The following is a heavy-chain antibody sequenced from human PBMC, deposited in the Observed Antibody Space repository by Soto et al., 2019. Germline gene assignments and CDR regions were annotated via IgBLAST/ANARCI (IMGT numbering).Heavy chain of an antibody. J-gene: IGHJ4*02. Sequence: GSLRLCGSASGFTCSSYDMHWVRQAPGKGLEYVSGVRGNGDPPFYADSVKGRFTISRDNSKNTLYLQMSSLSADDTAVYYCVKSRGGNNFDFFDWGQGALVPVSS. CDR3: VKSRGGNNFDFFD. V-gene: IGHV3-64D*06. CDR2: VRGNGDPP. CDR1: GFTCSSYD. D-gene: IGHD5-12*01.